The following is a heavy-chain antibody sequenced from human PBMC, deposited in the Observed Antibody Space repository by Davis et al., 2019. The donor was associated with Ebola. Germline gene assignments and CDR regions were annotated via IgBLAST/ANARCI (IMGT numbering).Heavy chain of an antibody. CDR2: ISYDGSNK. CDR1: GFTFSSYG. J-gene: IGHJ6*04. V-gene: IGHV3-30*18. Sequence: PGGSLRLSCAASGFTFSSYGMHWVRQAPGKGLEWVAVISYDGSNKNYAGSVKGRFNIPRDNSKNTLYVQMNSLRVEDTAVYYCAKEDTAMVLGMDVWGKGTTVTVSS. D-gene: IGHD5-18*01. CDR3: AKEDTAMVLGMDV.